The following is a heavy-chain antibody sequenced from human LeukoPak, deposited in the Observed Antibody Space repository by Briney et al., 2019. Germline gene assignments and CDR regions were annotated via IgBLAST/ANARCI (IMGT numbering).Heavy chain of an antibody. Sequence: SETLSLTCTVSGGSISSSSYYWGWIRQPPGKGLEWIGSIYYSGSTYYNPSLKSRVTISVDTSKNQFSLKLSSVTAADTAVYYCARDTDRGMDVWGQGTTVTVSS. D-gene: IGHD4-11*01. CDR1: GGSISSSSYY. CDR3: ARDTDRGMDV. V-gene: IGHV4-39*07. CDR2: IYYSGST. J-gene: IGHJ6*02.